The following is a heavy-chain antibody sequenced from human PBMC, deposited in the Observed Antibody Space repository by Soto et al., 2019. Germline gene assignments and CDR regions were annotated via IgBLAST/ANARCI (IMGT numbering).Heavy chain of an antibody. Sequence: EMQLLESGGGLVRPGGSLRLSCAASTFTFKKYVMSCVRQSPGKGLEWVSAITGTGGATYYAESVKGRFTVSRDNSNNTLLLQMNNRRVEDTAVYFCATGAPPPPSGYYGLDLWGQGTTGTVS. CDR3: ATGAPPPPSGYYGLDL. D-gene: IGHD3-10*01. V-gene: IGHV3-23*01. CDR1: TFTFKKYV. J-gene: IGHJ6*02. CDR2: ITGTGGAT.